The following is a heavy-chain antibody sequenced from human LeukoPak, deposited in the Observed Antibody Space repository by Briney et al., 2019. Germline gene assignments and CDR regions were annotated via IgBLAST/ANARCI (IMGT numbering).Heavy chain of an antibody. CDR1: GYTFSNAW. J-gene: IGHJ4*02. Sequence: GGPLRLFCAASGYTFSNAWMSGVRQAPEKGLEWVSTISGSGGGTYYADSVKGRFTISRDDSKNTLYLQMNSLRAEDTAVYYCVKDLGRYRNNCFDYWGQGTLVTVSS. V-gene: IGHV3-23*01. D-gene: IGHD1-26*01. CDR3: VKDLGRYRNNCFDY. CDR2: ISGSGGGT.